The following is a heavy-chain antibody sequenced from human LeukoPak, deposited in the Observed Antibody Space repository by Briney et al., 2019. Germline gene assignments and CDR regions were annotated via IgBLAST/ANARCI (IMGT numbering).Heavy chain of an antibody. D-gene: IGHD5-18*01. V-gene: IGHV3-15*01. J-gene: IGHJ4*01. CDR1: GFTFCKAW. CDR2: IKSKTDGGTT. Sequence: GGSLRLSCAASGFTFCKAWISGVPQAPGKGLEWGGGIKSKTDGGTTDYASPVKGRFTISRDDSKHTPYLQMNSLKTEDTAVYYCSTGEYSYGAYYFAYWGHGTLVTVSS. CDR3: STGEYSYGAYYFAY.